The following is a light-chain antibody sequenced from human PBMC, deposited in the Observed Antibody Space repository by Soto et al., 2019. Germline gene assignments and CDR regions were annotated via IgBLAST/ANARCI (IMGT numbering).Light chain of an antibody. V-gene: IGKV1D-12*01. J-gene: IGKJ1*01. CDR2: AAS. CDR1: QAISTW. Sequence: DIQMTQSPSSVSASVGDRVTITCRASQAISTWLAWYQQKPGKAPKLLIYAASNLQTGVTSRFSGSGSGKDFHITLSSLQPEDFASYYCQQANSFPRTFGQGTKVEIK. CDR3: QQANSFPRT.